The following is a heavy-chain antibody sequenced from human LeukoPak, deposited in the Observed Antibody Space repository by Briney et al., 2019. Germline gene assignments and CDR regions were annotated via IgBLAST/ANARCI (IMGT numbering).Heavy chain of an antibody. CDR2: MYDSGSS. J-gene: IGHJ6*02. Sequence: PSETLSLTCTVSGGSISSYYWTWIRQPPGKGLEWIGYMYDSGSSSYNPSLKSRVTMSIDSSKNQFSLRLSSVTAADTAVYYCAREVLWSAGESGRRDGMDVWGQGTTVIVS. CDR1: GGSISSYY. CDR3: AREVLWSAGESGRRDGMDV. D-gene: IGHD4-17*01. V-gene: IGHV4-59*01.